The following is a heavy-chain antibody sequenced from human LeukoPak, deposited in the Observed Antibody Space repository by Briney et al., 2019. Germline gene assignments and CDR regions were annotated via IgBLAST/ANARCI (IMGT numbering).Heavy chain of an antibody. V-gene: IGHV3-23*01. CDR2: ISGSGGST. Sequence: PSETLSLTCAVSGYSISSGYYWGWIRQAPGKGLEWVSAISGSGGSTYYADSVKGRFTISRDNSKNTLYLQMNSLRAEDTAVYYCAKESYYYDSSGYYPYFDYWGQGTLVTVSS. J-gene: IGHJ4*02. CDR3: AKESYYYDSSGYYPYFDY. D-gene: IGHD3-22*01. CDR1: GYSISSGYY.